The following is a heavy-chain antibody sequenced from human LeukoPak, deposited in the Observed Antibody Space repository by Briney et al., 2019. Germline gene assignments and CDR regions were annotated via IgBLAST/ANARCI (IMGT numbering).Heavy chain of an antibody. CDR1: GGSISSGSYY. Sequence: PSETLSLTCTVSGGSISSGSYYWSWIRQPAGKGLEWIGRIYTSGSTNYNPSLKSRVTISVDTSKNQFSLKLSSVTAADTAAYYCASGSYYYGSGSYYTRFDYWGQGTLVTVSS. D-gene: IGHD3-10*01. CDR2: IYTSGST. J-gene: IGHJ4*02. CDR3: ASGSYYYGSGSYYTRFDY. V-gene: IGHV4-61*02.